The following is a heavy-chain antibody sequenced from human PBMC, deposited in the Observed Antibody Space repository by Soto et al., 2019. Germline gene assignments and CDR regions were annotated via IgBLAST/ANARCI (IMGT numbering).Heavy chain of an antibody. D-gene: IGHD4-17*01. V-gene: IGHV1-8*01. CDR1: GYTFASYD. Sequence: ASVKVSCKASGYTFASYDINWVRQATGQGLEWMGWMNPNSGNTGYAQKFQGRVTMTRNTSISTAYMELSSLRSEDTAAYYCARRTVTTYAYYYYYMDVWGKGTTVTVSS. CDR2: MNPNSGNT. J-gene: IGHJ6*03. CDR3: ARRTVTTYAYYYYYMDV.